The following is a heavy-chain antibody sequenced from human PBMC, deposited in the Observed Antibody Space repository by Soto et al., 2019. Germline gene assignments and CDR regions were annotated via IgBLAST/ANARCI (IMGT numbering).Heavy chain of an antibody. D-gene: IGHD5-12*01. J-gene: IGHJ4*02. V-gene: IGHV4-39*01. CDR3: VKRSLPVAPI. Sequence: SETLSLTYTVSGRTFSINADFWYLAWIRQPPGKGLEWIGSIDNGGNTYYNPPLKSRVIISADTSKNQFSLSLNSVTAADTAVYYCVKRSLPVAPIWGKGTLVPVSS. CDR2: IDNGGNT. CDR1: GRTFSINADF.